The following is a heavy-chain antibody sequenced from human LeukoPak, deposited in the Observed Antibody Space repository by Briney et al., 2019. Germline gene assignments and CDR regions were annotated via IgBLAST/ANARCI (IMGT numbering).Heavy chain of an antibody. CDR3: ARDPGASGYSSGWLDY. CDR1: GGSISSGGYY. J-gene: IGHJ4*02. D-gene: IGHD6-19*01. CDR2: IYYSGST. Sequence: SETLSLTCSVSGGSISSGGYYWSWIRQHPGKGLEWIGYIYYSGSTYYNPSLKSRVTISVDTSKNQFSLKLSSVTAADTAVYYCARDPGASGYSSGWLDYWGQGTLVTVSS. V-gene: IGHV4-31*03.